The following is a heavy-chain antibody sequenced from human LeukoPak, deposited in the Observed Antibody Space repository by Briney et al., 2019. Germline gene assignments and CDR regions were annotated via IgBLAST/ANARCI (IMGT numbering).Heavy chain of an antibody. CDR3: ARARSYPYYYYYMDV. V-gene: IGHV1-69*06. CDR2: IIPIFGTA. D-gene: IGHD1-26*01. Sequence: GASVKVSCKASGGTFSSYAISWVRQAPGQGLEWMGGIIPIFGTANYAQKFQGRVTITADKSTSTAYMELSSLRSEDTAVYYCARARSYPYYYYYMDVWGKGTTVTISS. CDR1: GGTFSSYA. J-gene: IGHJ6*03.